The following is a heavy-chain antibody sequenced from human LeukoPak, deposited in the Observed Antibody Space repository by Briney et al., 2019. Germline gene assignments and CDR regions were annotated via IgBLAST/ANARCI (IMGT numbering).Heavy chain of an antibody. CDR2: ISSSSSTI. V-gene: IGHV3-48*01. J-gene: IGHJ4*02. Sequence: SGGSLRLSCAASGFTFSSYSMNWVRQAPGKGLEWVSYISSSSSTIYYADSVKGRFTISRGNAKNSLYLQMNSLRAEDTAVYYCARAPTSYYDFWSGYSGSSYFDYWGQGTLVTVSS. D-gene: IGHD3-3*01. CDR3: ARAPTSYYDFWSGYSGSSYFDY. CDR1: GFTFSSYS.